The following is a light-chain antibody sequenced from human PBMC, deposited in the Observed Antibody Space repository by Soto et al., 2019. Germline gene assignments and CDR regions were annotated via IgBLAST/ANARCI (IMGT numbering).Light chain of an antibody. CDR1: QSISSNF. CDR3: QQYGSSPYT. CDR2: GAS. V-gene: IGKV3-20*01. J-gene: IGKJ2*01. Sequence: EIVLTQSPGTLSLSPGERATLSCRASQSISSNFLAWYQQKPGQAPRVLIYGASSRATGIPDRFSGSGSGTDFTLTISRLEPEDFAVSCCQQYGSSPYTFGQGTKLEIK.